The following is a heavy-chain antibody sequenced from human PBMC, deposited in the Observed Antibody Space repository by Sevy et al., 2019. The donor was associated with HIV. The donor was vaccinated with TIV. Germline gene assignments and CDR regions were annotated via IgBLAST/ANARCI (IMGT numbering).Heavy chain of an antibody. CDR3: ESDRWFGGFWGNWFDP. V-gene: IGHV3-11*04. CDR2: ISGSGSTI. Sequence: GGSLRLSCAASGFTFSNYYMSWIRQAPGKGLEWVSYISGSGSTIYYADSVKGRFTISRDNARTSLFLQMDSLRAEDTALYYCESDRWFGGFWGNWFDPWGQGSLVTVSS. CDR1: GFTFSNYY. D-gene: IGHD3-10*01. J-gene: IGHJ5*02.